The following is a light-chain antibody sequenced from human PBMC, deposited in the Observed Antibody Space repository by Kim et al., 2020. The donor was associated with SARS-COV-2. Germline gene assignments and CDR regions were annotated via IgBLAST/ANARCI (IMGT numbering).Light chain of an antibody. CDR3: QQRSNWPPT. CDR1: QSVSSY. V-gene: IGKV3-11*01. CDR2: DAF. J-gene: IGKJ4*01. Sequence: SLSPGERATLSCRASQSVSSYLAWYQQKPGQAPRLLIYDAFNRATGIPARFSGRGSGTDFTLTISSLEPEDFAVYYCQQRSNWPPTFGGGTKVEIK.